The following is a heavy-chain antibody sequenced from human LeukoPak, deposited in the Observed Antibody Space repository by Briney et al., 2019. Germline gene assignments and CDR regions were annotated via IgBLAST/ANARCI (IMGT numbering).Heavy chain of an antibody. D-gene: IGHD3-16*02. V-gene: IGHV1-2*02. CDR3: ARDLYDYVWGSYRADGNGGDY. Sequence: ASVTVSCKASGYTFTGYYMHWVRQAPGQGLEWMGWINPNSGGTNYAQKFQGRVTMTRDTSISTAYMELSRLRSDDTAVYYCARDLYDYVWGSYRADGNGGDYWGQGTLVTVSS. CDR1: GYTFTGYY. J-gene: IGHJ4*02. CDR2: INPNSGGT.